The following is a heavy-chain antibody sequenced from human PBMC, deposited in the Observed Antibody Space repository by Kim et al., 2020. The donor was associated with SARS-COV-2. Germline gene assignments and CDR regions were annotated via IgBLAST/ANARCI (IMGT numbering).Heavy chain of an antibody. CDR3: ARDVSGYYFDY. V-gene: IGHV1-18*01. CDR2: T. Sequence: TNYAQKLQGRVTMTTDTSTSTAYMELRSLRSDDTAVYYCARDVSGYYFDYWGQGTLVTVSS. D-gene: IGHD3-10*01. J-gene: IGHJ4*02.